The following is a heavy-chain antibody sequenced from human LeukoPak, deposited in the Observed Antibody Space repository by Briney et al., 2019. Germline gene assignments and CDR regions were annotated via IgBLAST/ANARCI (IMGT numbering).Heavy chain of an antibody. Sequence: GGSLRLSCAASGFTFSSCGMHWVRQAPGKGLEWVAIIWYDGSNKYYADSVKGRFTISRDNSKNTLYLQMNSLRVEDTAVYYCARDPHGDYAVDYWGQGALVTVSS. CDR3: ARDPHGDYAVDY. CDR2: IWYDGSNK. V-gene: IGHV3-33*01. J-gene: IGHJ4*02. CDR1: GFTFSSCG. D-gene: IGHD4-17*01.